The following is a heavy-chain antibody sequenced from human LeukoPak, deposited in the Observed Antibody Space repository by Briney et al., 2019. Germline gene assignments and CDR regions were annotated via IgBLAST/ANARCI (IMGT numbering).Heavy chain of an antibody. V-gene: IGHV1-18*01. CDR1: GYTFTIYG. D-gene: IGHD2-8*01. Sequence: ASVKVSCTASGYTFTIYGISWVRQAPGQGLEWMGWISAYNGNTNYAQKLQGRVTMTTDTSTSTAYMELRSLRSDDTAVYYCARDRCTNGVCYSPPGYWGQGTLVTVSS. J-gene: IGHJ4*02. CDR2: ISAYNGNT. CDR3: ARDRCTNGVCYSPPGY.